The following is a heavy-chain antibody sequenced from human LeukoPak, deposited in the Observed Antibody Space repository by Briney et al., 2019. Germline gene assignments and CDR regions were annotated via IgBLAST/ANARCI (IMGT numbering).Heavy chain of an antibody. CDR3: ARAVYDILTDLIDY. CDR1: GGSFSGYY. J-gene: IGHJ4*02. Sequence: PSETLSLTCAVYGGSFSGYYRSWIRQPPGKGLEWIGEINHSGSTNYNPSLKSRVTISVDTSKKQFSLKLSSVTAADTAAYYCARAVYDILTDLIDYWGQGTLVTVSS. V-gene: IGHV4-34*01. CDR2: INHSGST. D-gene: IGHD3-9*01.